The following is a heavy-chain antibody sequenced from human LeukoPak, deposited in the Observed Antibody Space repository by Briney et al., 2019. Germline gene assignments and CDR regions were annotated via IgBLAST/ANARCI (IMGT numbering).Heavy chain of an antibody. V-gene: IGHV4-30-4*01. CDR3: AREGARDDILTGPKDY. CDR2: IYYSGST. CDR1: GGSISSGDYY. J-gene: IGHJ4*02. Sequence: PSQTLSLTCTVSGGSISSGDYYWSWTRQPPGKGLGWIGYIYYSGSTYYNPSLKSRVTISVDTSKNQFSLKLSSVTAADTAVYYCAREGARDDILTGPKDYWGQGTLVTVSS. D-gene: IGHD3-9*01.